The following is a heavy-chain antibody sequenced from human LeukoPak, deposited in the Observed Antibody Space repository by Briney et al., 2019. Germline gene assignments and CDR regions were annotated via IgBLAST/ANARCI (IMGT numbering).Heavy chain of an antibody. CDR3: AKTWWQWYFFDY. J-gene: IGHJ4*02. V-gene: IGHV3-23*01. CDR1: GFTFSTYA. Sequence: PGGSLRLSCAASGFTFSTYAMNWVRQAPGKGLEWASGISGSASSTHYADSVKGRFTISRDNSKNTLYLQMNSLRVEDTAVYFCAKTWWQWYFFDYWDQGTLVTVSS. D-gene: IGHD6-19*01. CDR2: ISGSASST.